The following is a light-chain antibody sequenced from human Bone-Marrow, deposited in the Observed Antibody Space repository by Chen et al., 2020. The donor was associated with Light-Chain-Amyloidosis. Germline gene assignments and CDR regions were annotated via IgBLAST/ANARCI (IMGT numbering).Light chain of an antibody. CDR3: SSYTITNTLV. CDR1: SSDVGGDNH. V-gene: IGLV2-14*01. CDR2: EVT. J-gene: IGLJ1*01. Sequence: QSALTQPASVSGSPGQSITISCTGTSSDVGGDNHVSWYQQHQDKAPKLMIYEVTNRPSWVPDHFSGSKCDNTASLTISGLQTEDEADYCCSSYTITNTLVFGSGTRVTAL.